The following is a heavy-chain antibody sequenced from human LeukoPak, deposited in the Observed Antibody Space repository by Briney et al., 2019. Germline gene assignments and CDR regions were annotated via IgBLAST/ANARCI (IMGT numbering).Heavy chain of an antibody. CDR1: GGSFSNYY. CDR3: ARRWDYGRNYYIDV. D-gene: IGHD4-17*01. CDR2: INDSGTI. J-gene: IGHJ6*03. Sequence: SETLSLTCAVYGGSFSNYYWSWIRQSPGKGLEWIGEINDSGTINYNPSLMSRVTISVDKSKNQFSLKLSSVTAADTAVYYCARRWDYGRNYYIDVWGKGATVSVSS. V-gene: IGHV4-34*01.